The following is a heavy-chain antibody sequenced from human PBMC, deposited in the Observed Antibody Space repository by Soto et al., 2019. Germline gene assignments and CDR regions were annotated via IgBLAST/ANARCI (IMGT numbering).Heavy chain of an antibody. D-gene: IGHD4-17*01. CDR3: ARWDYGVSARFDY. V-gene: IGHV1-8*01. Sequence: QVQLVQSGAEVKKSGASVKVSCKASGYTFTSHDINWVRQGTGQGLEWMGWMNPNSGNTGYAQKFQSRVTMTRNTSISTDYMELSSLRSEDTAVYYCARWDYGVSARFDYWGQGTLVTVSS. J-gene: IGHJ4*02. CDR2: MNPNSGNT. CDR1: GYTFTSHD.